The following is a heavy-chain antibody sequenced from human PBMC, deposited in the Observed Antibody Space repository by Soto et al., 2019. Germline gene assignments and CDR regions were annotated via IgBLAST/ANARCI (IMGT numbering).Heavy chain of an antibody. CDR1: GGSISSYY. CDR3: ARDGPSGGAYNWFDP. V-gene: IGHV4-59*01. CDR2: IYYSGST. Sequence: QVQLQESGPGLVKPSETLSLTCTVSGGSISSYYWSWIRQPPGKGLEWIGYIYYSGSTNYNPSLNSRVPISVATSKYKFSLKLSSVSAADTAVYYCARDGPSGGAYNWFDPWGQGTLVTVSS. D-gene: IGHD4-17*01. J-gene: IGHJ5*02.